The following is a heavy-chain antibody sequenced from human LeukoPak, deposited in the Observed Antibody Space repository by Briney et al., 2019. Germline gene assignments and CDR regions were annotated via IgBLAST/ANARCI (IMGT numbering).Heavy chain of an antibody. J-gene: IGHJ6*03. Sequence: ASVKVSCKASGYTFTSYDINWVRQATGQGLEWMGWMNPNSGNTGYAQKFQGGVTITRNTSISTAYMELSSLRSEDTAVYYCARGAYSSSWYYYYYMDVWGKGTTVTVSS. CDR1: GYTFTSYD. CDR3: ARGAYSSSWYYYYYMDV. D-gene: IGHD6-13*01. CDR2: MNPNSGNT. V-gene: IGHV1-8*03.